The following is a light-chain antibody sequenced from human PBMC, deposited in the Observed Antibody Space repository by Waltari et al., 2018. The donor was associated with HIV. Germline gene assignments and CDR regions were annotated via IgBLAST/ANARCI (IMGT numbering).Light chain of an antibody. CDR3: QQRSNWPPRYS. CDR2: GAS. J-gene: IGKJ2*03. Sequence: ENVLTQSPATPSLSPGERATLSCRASQNVSSYLAWYQQKPGQAPRLLIYGASNRATGIPARFSGSGSGTDFTLTINSLEPEDFAVYYCQQRSNWPPRYSFGQGTKLEIK. CDR1: QNVSSY. V-gene: IGKV3-11*01.